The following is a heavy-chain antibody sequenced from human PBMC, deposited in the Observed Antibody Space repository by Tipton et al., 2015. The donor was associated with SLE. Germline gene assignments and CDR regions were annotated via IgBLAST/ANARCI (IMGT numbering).Heavy chain of an antibody. CDR3: ARDGRAYYYDSSGYYGDAFDI. V-gene: IGHV4-34*01. D-gene: IGHD3-22*01. CDR1: GGSFSGYY. J-gene: IGHJ3*02. CDR2: INHSGST. Sequence: TLSLTCAVYGGSFSGYYWSWIRQPPGKGLEWIGEINHSGSTNYNPSLKSRVTISVDTSKNQFSLKLSSVTAADTAVYYCARDGRAYYYDSSGYYGDAFDIWGQGTMVTVYS.